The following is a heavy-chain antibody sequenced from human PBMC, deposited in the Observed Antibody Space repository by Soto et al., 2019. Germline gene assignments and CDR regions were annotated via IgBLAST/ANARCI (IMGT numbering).Heavy chain of an antibody. CDR3: AKGLDCSSTSCLDYFQH. J-gene: IGHJ1*01. CDR2: ISGSGGST. D-gene: IGHD2-2*01. Sequence: EVQLLESGGGLVQPGGSLRLSCAASGFTFSSYAMSWVRQAPGKGLEWVSAISGSGGSTYYADSVKGRFTISRDNSKNXXYLQMNSLRAEDTAVYYCAKGLDCSSTSCLDYFQHWGQGTLVTVSS. V-gene: IGHV3-23*01. CDR1: GFTFSSYA.